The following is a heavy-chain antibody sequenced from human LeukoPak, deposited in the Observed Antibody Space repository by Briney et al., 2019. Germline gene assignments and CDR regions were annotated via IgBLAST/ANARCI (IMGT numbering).Heavy chain of an antibody. Sequence: GSLRLSCAASGFTVSSNYMSWVRQPPGKGLEWIGEINHSGSTNYNPSLKSRVTISVDTSKNQFSLKLSSVTAADTAVYYCAGYIAAQFDYWGQGTLVTVSS. CDR2: INHSGST. CDR3: AGYIAAQFDY. J-gene: IGHJ4*02. D-gene: IGHD6-13*01. V-gene: IGHV4-34*08. CDR1: GFTVSSNY.